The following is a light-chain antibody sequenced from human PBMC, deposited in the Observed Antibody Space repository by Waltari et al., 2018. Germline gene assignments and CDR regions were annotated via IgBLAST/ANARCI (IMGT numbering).Light chain of an antibody. CDR1: QTIKNY. CDR2: EVS. J-gene: IGKJ2*01. V-gene: IGKV1-39*01. CDR3: QQSYSAPYT. Sequence: DIQMTQSPSPLSVSVGDRVTITCRASQTIKNYLNWYQQKPGEAPKFLIYEVSTLHSGVPSRFSGSGSGTDFTLTISSLQPEDFATYYCQQSYSAPYTFGQGTKLDIK.